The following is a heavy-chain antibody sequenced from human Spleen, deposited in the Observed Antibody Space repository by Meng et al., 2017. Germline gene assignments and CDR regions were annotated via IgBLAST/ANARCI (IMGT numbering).Heavy chain of an antibody. V-gene: IGHV3-23*01. CDR2: ISISGDRT. J-gene: IGHJ4*02. D-gene: IGHD1-1*01. Sequence: GGSLRLSCAVSGFYFPNSAMSWVRQAPGKGLEWVSGISISGDRTYYADSVKGRFTISRDNSKNTVYLQMNSLRAEDTAVYFCAKEEVPNDYWGQGTLVTVSS. CDR1: GFYFPNSA. CDR3: AKEEVPNDY.